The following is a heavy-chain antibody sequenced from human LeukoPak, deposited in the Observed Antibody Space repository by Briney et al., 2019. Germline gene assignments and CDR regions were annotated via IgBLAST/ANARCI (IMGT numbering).Heavy chain of an antibody. Sequence: GGSLRLSCAASGFTFSSYAMSWVRQAPGKGLEWVSAISGSGGSTYYADSVKGRFTISRDNSKNTLYLQMNSLRAEDTAVYYCAKDGILTGYNYYYYGMDVWGQGTTVTVSS. D-gene: IGHD3-9*01. CDR3: AKDGILTGYNYYYYGMDV. V-gene: IGHV3-23*01. CDR2: ISGSGGST. J-gene: IGHJ6*02. CDR1: GFTFSSYA.